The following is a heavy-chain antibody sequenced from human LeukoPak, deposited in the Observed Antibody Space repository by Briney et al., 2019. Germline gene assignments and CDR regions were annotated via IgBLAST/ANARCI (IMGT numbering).Heavy chain of an antibody. CDR1: GFTFSSYW. CDR3: TTDWGYFDSSGYQYFDY. CDR2: IKQDGSEK. D-gene: IGHD3-22*01. V-gene: IGHV3-7*03. J-gene: IGHJ4*02. Sequence: GGSLRLSCAASGFTFSSYWMSWVRQAPGKGLEWVANIKQDGSEKYYVDSVKGRFTISRDNAKNSLYLQMNSLRAEDTAVYYCTTDWGYFDSSGYQYFDYWGQGTLVTVSS.